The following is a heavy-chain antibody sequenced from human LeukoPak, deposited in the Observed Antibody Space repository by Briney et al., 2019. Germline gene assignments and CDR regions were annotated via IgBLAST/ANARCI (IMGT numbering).Heavy chain of an antibody. J-gene: IGHJ4*02. V-gene: IGHV3-7*01. D-gene: IGHD5-24*01. CDR1: GFAFSSNW. CDR3: ARDGKVEMFDY. CDR2: IKQDGSEK. Sequence: AGGSLRLSCAASGFAFSSNWMSWVRQAPGKGLEWVANIKQDGSEKYYVDSVKGRFTISRDNAKNSLYLQMNSLRAEDTAVYYCARDGKVEMFDYWGQGTLVTVSS.